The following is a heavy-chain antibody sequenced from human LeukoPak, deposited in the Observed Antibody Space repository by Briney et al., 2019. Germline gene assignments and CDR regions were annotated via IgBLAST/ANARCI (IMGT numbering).Heavy chain of an antibody. J-gene: IGHJ6*03. D-gene: IGHD2-15*01. CDR2: IYTSGST. CDR3: ARDRVVVTARQNYYMDV. CDR1: GGSISSGGYY. V-gene: IGHV4-61*09. Sequence: PSQTLSLTCTVSGGSISSGGYYWSWIRQPVGKGLEWIWHIYTSGSTNYNPSLKSRVTISVDTSKNQFSLKLSSVTAADTAVYYCARDRVVVTARQNYYMDVWGKGTTVTVSS.